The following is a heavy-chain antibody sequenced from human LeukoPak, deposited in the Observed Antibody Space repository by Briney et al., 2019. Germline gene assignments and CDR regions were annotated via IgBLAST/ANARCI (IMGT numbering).Heavy chain of an antibody. J-gene: IGHJ4*02. V-gene: IGHV1-69*06. D-gene: IGHD2-2*01. CDR1: GGTFSSYA. CDR3: ARVNCSSTSCYAPGDY. Sequence: ASVKVSCKASGGTFSSYAISWVRQAPGQGLEWMGGIIPIFGTANYAQKIQGRVTITADKSTSTAYMELSSLRSEDTAVYYCARVNCSSTSCYAPGDYWGQGTLVTVSS. CDR2: IIPIFGTA.